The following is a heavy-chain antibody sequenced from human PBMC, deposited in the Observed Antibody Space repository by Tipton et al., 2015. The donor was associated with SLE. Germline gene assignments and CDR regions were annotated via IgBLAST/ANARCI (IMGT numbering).Heavy chain of an antibody. CDR2: IWYDGSNK. V-gene: IGHV3-30*18. J-gene: IGHJ4*02. CDR1: GFTFSSYG. D-gene: IGHD6-19*01. CDR3: AKAGSGSYCW. Sequence: SLRLSCAASGFTFSSYGMHWVRQAPGKGLEWVAVIWYDGSNKYYADSVRGRFTISRDNSKNTLYLQMNSLRAEDTAVYYCAKAGSGSYCWWGQGTLVAVSS.